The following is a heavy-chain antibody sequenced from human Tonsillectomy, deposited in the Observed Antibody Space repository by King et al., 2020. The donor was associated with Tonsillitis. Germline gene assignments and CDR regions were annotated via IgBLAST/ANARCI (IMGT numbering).Heavy chain of an antibody. D-gene: IGHD2-2*01. Sequence: VQLVESGGGLVQPGRSLRLSCAASGFTFDDYAMHWVRQAPGKGLEWVSGISWNSGSIDYADSVKGRFTFSRDNAKNSLYLQMNSLRAEDTALYYCAKDRQYRLPSPSGYFDLWGRGTLVTVSS. CDR1: GFTFDDYA. CDR2: ISWNSGSI. V-gene: IGHV3-9*01. J-gene: IGHJ2*01. CDR3: AKDRQYRLPSPSGYFDL.